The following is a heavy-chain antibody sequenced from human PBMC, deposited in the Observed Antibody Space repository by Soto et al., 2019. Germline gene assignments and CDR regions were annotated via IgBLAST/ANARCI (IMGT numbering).Heavy chain of an antibody. V-gene: IGHV1-3*01. CDR1: GYTFTSSA. D-gene: IGHD6-19*01. CDR2: INAGNGNT. J-gene: IGHJ4*02. CDR3: ARDLGGWPDY. Sequence: QVQLVQSGAEVEKPVASVKVSCKASGYTFTSSAIHWVRQAPGQRLEWMVWINAGNGNTKYSQKFQDGVTITRDTSAKTADMKLSSRRSDDTAVYYCARDLGGWPDYWGQGTLFTVSS.